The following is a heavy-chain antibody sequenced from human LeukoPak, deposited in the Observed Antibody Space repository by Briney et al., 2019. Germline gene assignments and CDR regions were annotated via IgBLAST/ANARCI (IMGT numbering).Heavy chain of an antibody. CDR2: IYYSGST. Sequence: PSETLSLTCTVSGGSISSSSYYWGWIRQPPGKGLEWIGSIYYSGSTYYNPSLKSRVTISVDTSKNQFSLKLSSVTAADTAVYYCAWGGAARWFDPWGRGTLVTVSS. D-gene: IGHD6-13*01. CDR3: AWGGAARWFDP. J-gene: IGHJ5*02. V-gene: IGHV4-39*01. CDR1: GGSISSSSYY.